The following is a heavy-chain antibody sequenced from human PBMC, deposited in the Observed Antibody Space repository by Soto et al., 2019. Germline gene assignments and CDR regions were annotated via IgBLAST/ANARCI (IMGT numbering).Heavy chain of an antibody. CDR2: ISSSGSTI. CDR3: AKGGTPQPASYFDY. CDR1: GFTFSDYY. Sequence: GGSLRLSCAASGFTFSDYYMSWIRQAPGKGLEWVSYISSSGSTIYYADSVKGRFTISRDNAKNTLYLQMNSLRAEDTAVYYCAKGGTPQPASYFDYWGQGTLVTVSS. J-gene: IGHJ4*02. V-gene: IGHV3-11*01. D-gene: IGHD1-1*01.